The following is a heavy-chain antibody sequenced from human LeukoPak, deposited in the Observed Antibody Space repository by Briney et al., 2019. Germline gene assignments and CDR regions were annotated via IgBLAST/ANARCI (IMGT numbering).Heavy chain of an antibody. Sequence: GGSLRLSCAVSGITFSSYAMSWVRQAPGKGLEWVSVIGGSGGSTDYADSVKGRFTISRDNSKNTLYLQMNSLRAEDTAVYYCAKAAVGANWYFDLWGRGTLVTVSS. CDR3: AKAAVGANWYFDL. CDR2: IGGSGGST. J-gene: IGHJ2*01. CDR1: GITFSSYA. D-gene: IGHD1-26*01. V-gene: IGHV3-23*01.